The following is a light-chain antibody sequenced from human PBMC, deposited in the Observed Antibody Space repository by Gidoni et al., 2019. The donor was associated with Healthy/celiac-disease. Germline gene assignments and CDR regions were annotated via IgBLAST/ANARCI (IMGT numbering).Light chain of an antibody. CDR3: QQYGSSPLT. J-gene: IGKJ4*01. CDR1: QSVSSSY. Sequence: PGTLSLSPGERATLSCRASQSVSSSYLAWYQQKPGQAPRLLIYGASSRATGIPDRFSGSGSGTDFNLTISRLEPEDFAVYYCQQYGSSPLTFGGGTKVEIK. V-gene: IGKV3-20*01. CDR2: GAS.